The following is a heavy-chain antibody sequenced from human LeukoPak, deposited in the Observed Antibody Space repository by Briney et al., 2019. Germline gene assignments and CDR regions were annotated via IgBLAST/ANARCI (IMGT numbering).Heavy chain of an antibody. D-gene: IGHD1-26*01. CDR3: ARDVRGGSSFYY. J-gene: IGHJ4*02. V-gene: IGHV1-18*01. CDR1: GYTFTIYG. CDR2: ISAYNGNT. Sequence: ASVKVSCKASGYTFTIYGISWVRQAPGQGLEWMGWISAYNGNTNYAQKLQGRVTMTTDTSTSTAYMELRSLRSDDTAVYYCARDVRGGSSFYYWGQGILVTVSS.